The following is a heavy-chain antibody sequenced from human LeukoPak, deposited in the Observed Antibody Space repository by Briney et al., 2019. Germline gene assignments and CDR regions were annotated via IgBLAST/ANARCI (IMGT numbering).Heavy chain of an antibody. CDR2: VNRDGSET. V-gene: IGHV3-7*03. J-gene: IGHJ6*02. Sequence: GGSLRLSCAASGIALSSHWMTWVRQVPGRGPEWVANVNRDGSETYYLDSVKGRFTISKDNAKNSLYLQMNSLRAEDTALYHCARNNGMDVWGQGTTVIVSS. CDR1: GIALSSHW. CDR3: ARNNGMDV.